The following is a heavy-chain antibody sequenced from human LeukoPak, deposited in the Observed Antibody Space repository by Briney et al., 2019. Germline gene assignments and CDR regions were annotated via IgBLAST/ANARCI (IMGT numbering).Heavy chain of an antibody. CDR1: GGSISSYY. CDR2: IYYSGST. J-gene: IGHJ2*01. CDR3: AREPPDSSGYYFLGSGGFDL. Sequence: SETLSLTCTVSGGSISSYYWGWIRQPPGKGLEWIGYIYYSGSTNYNPSLKSRVTISVDTSKNQFSLKLSSVTAADTAVYYCAREPPDSSGYYFLGSGGFDLWGRGTLVTVSS. V-gene: IGHV4-59*01. D-gene: IGHD3-22*01.